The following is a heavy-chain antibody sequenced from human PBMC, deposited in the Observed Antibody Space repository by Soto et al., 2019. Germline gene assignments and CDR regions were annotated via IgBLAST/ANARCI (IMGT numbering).Heavy chain of an antibody. CDR2: ISGSGFKK. CDR1: GFIFENFG. CDR3: AKNQGVELVPLATVDWFDP. J-gene: IGHJ5*02. V-gene: IGHV3-23*01. D-gene: IGHD1-26*01. Sequence: VGSLRLSCAASGFIFENFGMSWVRQAPGKGLEWISSISGSGFKKYYADSVKGRFTISRDNSKSTVYLELNNLSAEDTAVHHCAKNQGVELVPLATVDWFDPWGQGSVVTVSS.